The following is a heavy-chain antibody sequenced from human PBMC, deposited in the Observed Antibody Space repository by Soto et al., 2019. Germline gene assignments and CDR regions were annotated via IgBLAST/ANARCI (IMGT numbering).Heavy chain of an antibody. CDR3: AKDLHDDFWSGYYKGFDY. J-gene: IGHJ4*02. CDR2: ISGSGGST. CDR1: GFTFSSYA. V-gene: IGHV3-23*01. Sequence: EVQLLESGGGLVQPGGSLRLSCAASGFTFSSYAMSWVRQAPGKGLEWVSAISGSGGSTYYADSVKGRFTISRDNSKNTLYLQMNSLRAEDTAVYYCAKDLHDDFWSGYYKGFDYWGQGTLVTVSS. D-gene: IGHD3-3*01.